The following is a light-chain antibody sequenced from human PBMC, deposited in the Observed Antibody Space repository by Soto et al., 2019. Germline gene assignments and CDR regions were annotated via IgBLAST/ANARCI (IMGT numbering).Light chain of an antibody. Sequence: DIQMTQSPSTLSASVRDRVTITCRASQSIGNLLAWYQQKPGKAPNLLIYDASSLETGVPSRFIGSGSGTEVTLTISSLQPDDFATYSCQQYSSYSPWAFGQGTRVEIK. CDR1: QSIGNL. J-gene: IGKJ1*01. CDR3: QQYSSYSPWA. CDR2: DAS. V-gene: IGKV1-5*01.